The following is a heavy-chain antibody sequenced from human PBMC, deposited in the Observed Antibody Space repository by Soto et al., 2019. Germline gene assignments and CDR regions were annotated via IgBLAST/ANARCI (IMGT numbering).Heavy chain of an antibody. CDR3: ARDTVTDYYYYMDV. CDR1: GFTVSSNY. V-gene: IGHV3-53*04. J-gene: IGHJ6*03. D-gene: IGHD4-4*01. CDR2: IYSGGST. Sequence: EVQLVESGGGLVQPGGSLRLSCAASGFTVSSNYMSWVRQAPGKGLEWVSVIYSGGSTYYADSVKGRFTISRHNSKNTLYLQMNSLRAEDTAVYYCARDTVTDYYYYMDVWGKGTTVTVSS.